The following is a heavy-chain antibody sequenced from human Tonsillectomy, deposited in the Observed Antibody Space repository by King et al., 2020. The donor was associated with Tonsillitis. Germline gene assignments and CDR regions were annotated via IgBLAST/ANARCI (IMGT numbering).Heavy chain of an antibody. CDR1: GFTFSSYA. D-gene: IGHD6-13*01. CDR3: AREGGNSWYEGYVDY. CDR2: ISFDVSNK. V-gene: IGHV3-30*09. Sequence: VQLVESGGGVVQPGRSLRLSCAASGFTFSSYAMHWVRQAPGKGLEWVAVISFDVSNKYYADSVKGRFAISRDNSKNTLYLQMNSLRAEDTAVYYCAREGGNSWYEGYVDYGGQGTLVTVSS. J-gene: IGHJ4*02.